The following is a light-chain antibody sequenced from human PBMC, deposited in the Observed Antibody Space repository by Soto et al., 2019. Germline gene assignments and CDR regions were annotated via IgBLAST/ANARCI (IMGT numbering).Light chain of an antibody. V-gene: IGLV2-14*01. CDR1: SSDIGRFNY. J-gene: IGLJ3*02. Sequence: QSALTQPASVSGSPGQSITISCTGTSSDIGRFNYVSRYQQHPGKVPKLMIYEVSNRPSGVSNRFSGSKSGNTASLTISGLQAEDEADYYCSSHTISNTRVFGGGTKLTVL. CDR2: EVS. CDR3: SSHTISNTRV.